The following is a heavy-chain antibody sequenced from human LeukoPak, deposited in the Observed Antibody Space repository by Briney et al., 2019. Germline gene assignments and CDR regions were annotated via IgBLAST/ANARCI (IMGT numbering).Heavy chain of an antibody. Sequence: ASVKVSCKASGYTFTSYYMHWVRQAPGQGLEWMGIINPSGGSTSYAQKFQGRVTMTRDTSTSTVYMELSSLRSEDTTVYYCARDPPYYYDCSGYGYWGQGTLVTVSS. CDR1: GYTFTSYY. CDR2: INPSGGST. J-gene: IGHJ4*02. D-gene: IGHD3-22*01. V-gene: IGHV1-46*01. CDR3: ARDPPYYYDCSGYGY.